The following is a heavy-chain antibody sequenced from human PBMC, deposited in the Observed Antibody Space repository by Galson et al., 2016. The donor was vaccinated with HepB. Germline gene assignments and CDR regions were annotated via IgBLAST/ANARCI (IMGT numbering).Heavy chain of an antibody. CDR3: ARDADYQNTNAHYDVFDI. D-gene: IGHD2-8*01. V-gene: IGHV3-7*05. CDR1: GFTFSSSY. Sequence: SLRLACAGSGFTFSSSYMDWARQAPGEGLEWVAKIKEDGRDKVYVDSVKGRFTISRDNAKNSLYLQMNSLRAEDTAVYYCARDADYQNTNAHYDVFDIWGQGTMVTVSS. CDR2: IKEDGRDK. J-gene: IGHJ3*02.